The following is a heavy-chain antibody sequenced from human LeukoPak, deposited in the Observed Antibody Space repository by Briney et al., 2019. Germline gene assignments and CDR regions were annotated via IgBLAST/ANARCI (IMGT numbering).Heavy chain of an antibody. V-gene: IGHV4-4*07. J-gene: IGHJ6*03. CDR3: ARHVKVGYGHISYYYCMDV. D-gene: IGHD5-18*01. CDR2: IYTSGST. CDR1: GGSISSYY. Sequence: PSETLSLTCTVSGGSISSYYWSWIRQPAGKGLEWIGRIYTSGSTNYNPSLKSRVTISVDTSKNQFSLKLSSVTAADTAVYYCARHVKVGYGHISYYYCMDVWGKGTTVTISS.